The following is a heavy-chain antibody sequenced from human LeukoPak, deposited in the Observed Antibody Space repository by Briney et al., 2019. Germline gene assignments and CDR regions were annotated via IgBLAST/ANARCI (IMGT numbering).Heavy chain of an antibody. CDR1: GYTLTELS. CDR3: ATGRPADFWSGYYPYY. J-gene: IGHJ4*02. Sequence: ASVKVSCKVSGYTLTELSMHWVRQAPGKGLEWMGGFDPEDGETIYAQKFQGRVTMTEDTSTDTAYMELSSLRSEDTAVYYCATGRPADFWSGYYPYYWGQGTLVTVSS. CDR2: FDPEDGET. D-gene: IGHD3-3*01. V-gene: IGHV1-24*01.